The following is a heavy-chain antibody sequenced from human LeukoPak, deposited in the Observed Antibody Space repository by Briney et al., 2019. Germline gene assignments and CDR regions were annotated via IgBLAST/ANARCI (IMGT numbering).Heavy chain of an antibody. CDR2: INPSGGST. Sequence: ASVKVSCKASGYTFTNYDMHWWRQAPGQGLGGMGVINPSGGSTSYAQKFQGRVTMTRDTSTSSVYMELSSLRSEDTAVYYCARERPTIAARSSNWFDPWGQGTLVTVSS. D-gene: IGHD6-6*01. J-gene: IGHJ5*02. V-gene: IGHV1-46*01. CDR1: GYTFTNYD. CDR3: ARERPTIAARSSNWFDP.